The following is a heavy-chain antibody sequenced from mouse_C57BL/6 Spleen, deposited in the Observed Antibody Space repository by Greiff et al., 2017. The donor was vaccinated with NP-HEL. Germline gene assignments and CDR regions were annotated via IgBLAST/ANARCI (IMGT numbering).Heavy chain of an antibody. CDR1: GYTFTDYY. Sequence: VQLQQSGPELVKPGASVNISCKASGYTFTDYYMNWVKQSHGKSLEWIGDINPNNGGTSYNQKFKGKATLTVDKSSSTAYMELRSLTSEDSAVYYCARSDYYAMDYWGQGTSVTVSS. V-gene: IGHV1-26*01. CDR3: ARSDYYAMDY. CDR2: INPNNGGT. J-gene: IGHJ4*01.